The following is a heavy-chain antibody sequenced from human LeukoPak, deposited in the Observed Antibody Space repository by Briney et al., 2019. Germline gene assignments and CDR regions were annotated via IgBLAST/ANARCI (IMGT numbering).Heavy chain of an antibody. D-gene: IGHD6-13*01. CDR1: GFTFDDYG. CDR2: INWNGGRT. Sequence: PGGSRRLSCAASGFTFDDYGMSWVRQAPGKGLEWVSGINWNGGRTGYADSVKGRFTISRDNAKNSLYLQMNSLRAEDTAVYYCALRLSAAAALDYWGQGTLVTVSS. J-gene: IGHJ4*02. V-gene: IGHV3-20*04. CDR3: ALRLSAAAALDY.